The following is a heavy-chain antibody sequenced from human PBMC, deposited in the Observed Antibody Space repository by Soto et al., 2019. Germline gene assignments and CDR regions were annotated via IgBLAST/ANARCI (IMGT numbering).Heavy chain of an antibody. CDR3: AKDHWWGYDILTGYPYYFDY. V-gene: IGHV3-23*01. J-gene: IGHJ4*02. CDR1: GFTFSSYA. D-gene: IGHD3-9*01. CDR2: ISGSGGST. Sequence: PGGSLRLSCAASGFTFSSYAMSWVRQAPGKGLEWVSAISGSGGSTYYADSVKGRFTISRDNSKNTLYLQMNSLRAEDTAVYYCAKDHWWGYDILTGYPYYFDYWGQRTLVTVSS.